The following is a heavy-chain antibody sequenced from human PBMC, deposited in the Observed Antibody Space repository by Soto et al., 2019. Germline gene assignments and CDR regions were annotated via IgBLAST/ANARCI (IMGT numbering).Heavy chain of an antibody. J-gene: IGHJ4*02. D-gene: IGHD1-1*01. CDR2: ISGSGGST. CDR1: GFTFSSYA. V-gene: IGHV3-23*01. CDR3: AKGSVETGTTW. Sequence: PEGSLRLSCAASGFTFSSYAMSWVREAPGKGLEWVSAISGSGGSTYYADSVKGRFTISRDNSKNTLYLQMNSLRAEDTAVYYCAKGSVETGTTWGGQGTLVTVSS.